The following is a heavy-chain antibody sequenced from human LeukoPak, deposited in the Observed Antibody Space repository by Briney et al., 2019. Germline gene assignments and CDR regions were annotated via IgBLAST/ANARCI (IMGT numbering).Heavy chain of an antibody. J-gene: IGHJ3*02. CDR1: GFTFDDYA. V-gene: IGHV3-43*02. CDR2: ISGDGGST. D-gene: IGHD3-22*01. Sequence: GGALRDSCAASGFTFDDYAMHGVRQAPGKGLEWVSLISGDGGSTYYVDSVKGRFTISRDNSKNSLYLQMNSLRTEDTALYYCAKDGSSGYYYHAFDIWGQGTMVTVSS. CDR3: AKDGSSGYYYHAFDI.